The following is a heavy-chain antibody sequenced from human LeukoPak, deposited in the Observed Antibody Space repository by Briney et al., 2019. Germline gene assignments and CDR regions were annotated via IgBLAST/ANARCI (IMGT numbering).Heavy chain of an antibody. V-gene: IGHV4-59*08. CDR2: IYYSGST. CDR1: GGSISSYY. J-gene: IGHJ5*02. D-gene: IGHD6-6*01. Sequence: SETLSLTCTVSGGSISSYYWSWIRQPPRKGREWIGYIYYSGSTNYNPSLKSRVTISVDTSKNQFSLKLTSVTAADTAVFYCARSIATYGPTHNWFGPWGQGTLVTVSS. CDR3: ARSIATYGPTHNWFGP.